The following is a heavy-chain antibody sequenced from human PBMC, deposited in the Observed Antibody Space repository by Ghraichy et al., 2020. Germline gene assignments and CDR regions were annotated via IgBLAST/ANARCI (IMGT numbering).Heavy chain of an antibody. CDR2: ISAYNGNT. CDR3: ARDIVIGHSNGYRARYYYVMDV. D-gene: IGHD5-18*01. J-gene: IGHJ6*02. CDR1: RSNFCTYV. Sequence: ASVKVSCKACRSNFCTYVIRFHRVARLLLLEKMGWISAYNGNTNYAQKLQGRVTMTTDTSASTAYMELRSLRSDDTAVYYCARDIVIGHSNGYRARYYYVMDVWGQVTTFTVSS. V-gene: IGHV1-18*04.